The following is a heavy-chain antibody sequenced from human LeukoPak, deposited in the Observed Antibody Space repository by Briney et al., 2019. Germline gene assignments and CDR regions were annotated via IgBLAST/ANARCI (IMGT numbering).Heavy chain of an antibody. V-gene: IGHV3-53*01. D-gene: IGHD3-22*01. CDR2: IYGGGST. Sequence: PGGSLRLSCAASGFTVSSNYMSWVRQAPGEGLEWVSVIYGGGSTYYADSVKGRFTISRDNSKNTLYLQMNSLRAEDTAVYYCATSGYYYDSSGYSLLPFDYWGQGILVTVSS. CDR1: GFTVSSNY. CDR3: ATSGYYYDSSGYSLLPFDY. J-gene: IGHJ4*02.